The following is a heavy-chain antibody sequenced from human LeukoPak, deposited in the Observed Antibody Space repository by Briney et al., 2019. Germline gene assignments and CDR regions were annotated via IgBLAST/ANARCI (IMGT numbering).Heavy chain of an antibody. CDR2: IKQDGSEA. CDR3: ATRYCTIPACRASSYHCMDN. D-gene: IGHD2-8*01. Sequence: GTLSLTCAVSGGSISSSNWWSWVRQAPGKGLEWVANIKQDGSEAYYVDSVKGRFTVSRDNAKNSLYLQLNSLGAEDTAVYYCATRYCTIPACRASSYHCMDNWGKGTTVTVSS. CDR1: GGSISSSNW. V-gene: IGHV3-7*01. J-gene: IGHJ6*03.